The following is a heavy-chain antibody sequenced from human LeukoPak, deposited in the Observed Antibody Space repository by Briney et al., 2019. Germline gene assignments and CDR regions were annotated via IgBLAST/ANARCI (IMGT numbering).Heavy chain of an antibody. J-gene: IGHJ6*02. CDR1: GFTFSSYG. V-gene: IGHV3-74*01. CDR2: ITNGGSAT. D-gene: IGHD3-3*01. CDR3: ARSMSDFWSGYLPYYYYGMDV. Sequence: GGSLRLSCAASGFTFSSYGMHWVRQGPGQGLLWVSLITNGGSATRYADSVKGRFTISRDNSKNTLYLQMNSLRAEDTAVYYCARSMSDFWSGYLPYYYYGMDVWGQGTTVTVSS.